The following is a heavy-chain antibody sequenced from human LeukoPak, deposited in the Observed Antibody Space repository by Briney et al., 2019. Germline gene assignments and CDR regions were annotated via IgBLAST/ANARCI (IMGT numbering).Heavy chain of an antibody. CDR1: GFTFSSYG. CDR3: AKPGSSSWYTGWFDP. J-gene: IGHJ5*02. V-gene: IGHV3-30*18. D-gene: IGHD6-13*01. Sequence: GGSLRLSCAASGFTFSSYGMHWVRQAPGKGLEWVAVISYDGSNKYYADSVKGRFTISRDNSKNTLYLQMNSLRAEDTAVYYCAKPGSSSWYTGWFDPWGQGTLVTVSS. CDR2: ISYDGSNK.